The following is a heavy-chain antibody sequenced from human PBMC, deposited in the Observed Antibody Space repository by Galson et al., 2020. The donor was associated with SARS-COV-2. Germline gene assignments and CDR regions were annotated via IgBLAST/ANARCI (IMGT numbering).Heavy chain of an antibody. Sequence: ETSETLSLTCNVSGGSISTEGYHWGWTRQHPEKGLEWIAYIYFTGSSYYNPSLKSRLTIAVDTSKNQFSLNLSSVTAADTAVYYCARDKRLAAGKRGAFYSWGQGTMVTVSA. CDR1: GGSISTEGYH. D-gene: IGHD6-13*01. CDR3: ARDKRLAAGKRGAFYS. J-gene: IGHJ3*02. V-gene: IGHV4-31*03. CDR2: IYFTGSS.